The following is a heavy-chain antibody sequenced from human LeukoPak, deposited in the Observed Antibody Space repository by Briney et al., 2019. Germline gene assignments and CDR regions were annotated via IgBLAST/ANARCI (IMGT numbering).Heavy chain of an antibody. CDR2: INHSGST. V-gene: IGHV4-34*01. CDR3: ARDQDYYLTN. CDR1: GGSFSGYY. D-gene: IGHD3-22*01. Sequence: SDTLSLTCAVYGGSFSGYYWSWIRQPPGTGLEWIGEINHSGSTNYNPAPKTLVTISVDTSKNQFSLKLSSVTAADSAVYYCARDQDYYLTNWGQGTMVTVSS. J-gene: IGHJ4*02.